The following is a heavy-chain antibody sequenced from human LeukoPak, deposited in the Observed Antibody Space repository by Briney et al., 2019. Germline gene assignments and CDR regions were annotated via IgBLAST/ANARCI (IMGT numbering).Heavy chain of an antibody. V-gene: IGHV1-18*01. J-gene: IGHJ5*02. CDR1: GYTFTSYG. CDR2: ISAYNGNT. D-gene: IGHD3-3*01. Sequence: ASVKVSCKASGYTFTSYGISWVRQAPGQGLEWMGWISAYNGNTNYAQKLQGRVTMTTDTSTSTAYMELRSLRSGDTAVYYCARSPTIFGVVIRLQNWFDPWGQGTLVTVSS. CDR3: ARSPTIFGVVIRLQNWFDP.